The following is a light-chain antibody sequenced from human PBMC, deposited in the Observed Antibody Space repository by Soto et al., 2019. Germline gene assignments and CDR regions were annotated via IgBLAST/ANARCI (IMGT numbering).Light chain of an antibody. CDR3: LLSYNGHYV. V-gene: IGLV7-46*01. CDR2: DTT. CDR1: TGAVTNGHY. Sequence: QAVWTHEPSLTVSPGGAVTLTCGSSTGAVTNGHYPYWFQQKPGQAPRTLIYDTTNRHSWTPARFSGSLLGGKAALTLSGAQPEDEAEYYCLLSYNGHYVFGTGTKVTVL. J-gene: IGLJ1*01.